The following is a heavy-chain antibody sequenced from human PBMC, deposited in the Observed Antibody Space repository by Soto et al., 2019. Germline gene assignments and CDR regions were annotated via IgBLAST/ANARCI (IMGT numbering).Heavy chain of an antibody. J-gene: IGHJ6*01. Sequence: QVQLVQSGTEVKKPGSSVKVSCTASGGTFSSYAISLVRQAPGHGLEWMGGSIPIFGTANYAQKFKGRVTITADESTSTAYMELSSLRSEDTAVYYCARDALGLAAAGTYYCYGMDFWGQGNPVTGSS. CDR1: GGTFSSYA. CDR3: ARDALGLAAAGTYYCYGMDF. V-gene: IGHV1-69*01. D-gene: IGHD6-13*01. CDR2: SIPIFGTA.